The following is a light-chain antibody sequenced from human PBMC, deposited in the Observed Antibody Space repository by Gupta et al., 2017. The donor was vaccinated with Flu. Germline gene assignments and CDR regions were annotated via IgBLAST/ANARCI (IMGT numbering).Light chain of an antibody. CDR3: QQYNNWPPWT. J-gene: IGKJ1*01. CDR1: QSVSSN. Sequence: EIVMTQSPATLSVSPGERATLSCRASQSVSSNLAWYQQKPGQAPRLLIYGASSGSGTEFTLTISSRQSEDFAVYYCQQYNNWPPWTFGQGTKVEIK. V-gene: IGKV3-15*01. CDR2: GAS.